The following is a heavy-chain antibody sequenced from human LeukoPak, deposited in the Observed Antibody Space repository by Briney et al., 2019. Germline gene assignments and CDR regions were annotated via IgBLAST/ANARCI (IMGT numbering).Heavy chain of an antibody. CDR2: IYYSGST. D-gene: IGHD6-19*01. V-gene: IGHV4-39*01. CDR3: ARHSRAVAGYYYYYYGMDV. Sequence: SETLPLTCTVSGGSISSSSYYWGWIRQPPGKGLEWVGSIYYSGSTYYNPSLKSRVTISVATSKNQFSLKLSSVTAADTAVYYCARHSRAVAGYYYYYYGMDVWGQGTTVTVSS. CDR1: GGSISSSSYY. J-gene: IGHJ6*02.